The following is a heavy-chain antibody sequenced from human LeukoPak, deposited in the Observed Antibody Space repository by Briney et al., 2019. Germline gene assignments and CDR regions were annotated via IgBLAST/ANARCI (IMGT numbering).Heavy chain of an antibody. V-gene: IGHV3-23*01. CDR2: LSGRGGIT. J-gene: IGHJ6*03. CDR3: AKALRETHRPVYSYYYMDV. Sequence: PGGSLRLSCAASEFTFNNYAVSWVRQAPGQGLEWVSTLSGRGGITYYADSVKGRFTISRDNSKNPVFLQMNSLGVDDTAVYYCAKALRETHRPVYSYYYMDVWGKGTTVTVSS. CDR1: EFTFNNYA.